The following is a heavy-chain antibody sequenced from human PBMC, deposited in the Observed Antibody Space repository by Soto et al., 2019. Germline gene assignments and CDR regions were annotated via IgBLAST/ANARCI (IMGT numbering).Heavy chain of an antibody. V-gene: IGHV4-61*01. CDR1: GGSVSSATYY. CDR3: ARGYYDSSGDTTGDY. Sequence: QVQLQESGPGLVKPSETLSLTCTVSGGSVSSATYYWNWIRQPPGKGLEWIGSVYYSGTPNYNPSLKSRVTISMDTSKNQFSLKLSSVTAADTAVYYCARGYYDSSGDTTGDYWGQGTLVTVSS. CDR2: VYYSGTP. D-gene: IGHD3-22*01. J-gene: IGHJ4*02.